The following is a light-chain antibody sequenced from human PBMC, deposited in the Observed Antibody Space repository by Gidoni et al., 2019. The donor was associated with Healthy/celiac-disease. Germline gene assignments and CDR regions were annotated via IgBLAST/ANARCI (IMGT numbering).Light chain of an antibody. J-gene: IGLJ2*01. CDR3: QAWDSSVV. Sequence: SYELTQPPSVSVSPGQTASITCSGDKLGDKYACWYQQKPGQSPVLVIYQASKRPSGIPERFSGSNSGNTATLTIRGTQAMDEADYYCQAWDSSVVFGGGTKLTVL. CDR2: QAS. CDR1: KLGDKY. V-gene: IGLV3-1*01.